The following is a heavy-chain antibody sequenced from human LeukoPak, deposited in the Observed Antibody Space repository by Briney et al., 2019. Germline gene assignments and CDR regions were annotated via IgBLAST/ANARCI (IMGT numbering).Heavy chain of an antibody. V-gene: IGHV3-11*04. D-gene: IGHD1-7*01. CDR1: GFTFSDYY. J-gene: IGHJ4*02. CDR3: AKDPDWNYGTD. Sequence: GGSLRLSCAASGFTFSDYYMSWIRQAPGKGLEWVPYISSSGSTIYYADSVKGRFTISRDNSKNTLYLQMNSLRAEDTAVYYCAKDPDWNYGTDWGQGTLVTVSS. CDR2: ISSSGSTI.